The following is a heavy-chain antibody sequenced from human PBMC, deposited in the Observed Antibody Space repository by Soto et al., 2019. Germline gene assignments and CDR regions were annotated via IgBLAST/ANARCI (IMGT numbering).Heavy chain of an antibody. D-gene: IGHD6-13*01. CDR3: AREQPQYSSSGTIFGDDAFDI. CDR1: GYTFTGYY. J-gene: IGHJ3*02. Sequence: ASVKVSCKASGYTFTGYYMHWVRQAPGQGLEWMGWINPNSGCTNYAQKFQGRVTMTRDTSISTAYMELSRLRSDDTAVYYCAREQPQYSSSGTIFGDDAFDIWGQGTMVTVSS. V-gene: IGHV1-2*02. CDR2: INPNSGCT.